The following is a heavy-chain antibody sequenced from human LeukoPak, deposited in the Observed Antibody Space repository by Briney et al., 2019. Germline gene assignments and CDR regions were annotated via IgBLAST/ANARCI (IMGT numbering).Heavy chain of an antibody. J-gene: IGHJ6*04. Sequence: GGSLRLSCAASGFTFSRYEMNWVRQAPGKGLEWVSYISSSGSTKYYADSVKGRFTNSRDNAKNSLYLQMNSLRAEDTAVYYCAELGITMIGGVWGKGTTVTISS. D-gene: IGHD3-10*02. CDR1: GFTFSRYE. CDR3: AELGITMIGGV. V-gene: IGHV3-48*03. CDR2: ISSSGSTK.